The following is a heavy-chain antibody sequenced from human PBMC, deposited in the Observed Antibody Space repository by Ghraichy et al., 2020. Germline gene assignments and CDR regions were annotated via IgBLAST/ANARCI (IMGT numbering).Heavy chain of an antibody. J-gene: IGHJ4*02. CDR1: GGSFSGYY. Sequence: SQTLSLTCAVYGGSFSGYYWSWIRQPPGKGLEWIGEINHSGSTNYNPSLKSRVTISVDTSKNQFSLKLSSVTAADTAVYYCARGKALLPHDYWGQGTLVTVSS. CDR3: ARGKALLPHDY. CDR2: INHSGST. V-gene: IGHV4-34*01.